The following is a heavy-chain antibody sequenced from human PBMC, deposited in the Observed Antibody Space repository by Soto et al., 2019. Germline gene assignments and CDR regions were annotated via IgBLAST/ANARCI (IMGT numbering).Heavy chain of an antibody. CDR1: GYTFTSYD. CDR2: MNPNSGNT. Sequence: QVQLVQSGAEVKKPGASVKVSCKASGYTFTSYDINWVRQATVQGLEWMGWMNPNSGNTGYAQRFQGRVTMTRTTSISTAYMERSSLRSEDTAVYYCAKGAMVQGYYYYGMDVWGQGSTVTVSS. J-gene: IGHJ6*02. D-gene: IGHD3-10*01. V-gene: IGHV1-8*01. CDR3: AKGAMVQGYYYYGMDV.